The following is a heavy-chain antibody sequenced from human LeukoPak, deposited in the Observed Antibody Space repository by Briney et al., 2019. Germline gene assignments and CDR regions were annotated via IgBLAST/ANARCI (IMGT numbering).Heavy chain of an antibody. CDR3: AELGITMIGGV. CDR1: GFSFSSYE. CDR2: IGSSGSTI. J-gene: IGHJ6*04. V-gene: IGHV3-48*03. D-gene: IGHD3-10*02. Sequence: GGSLRLSCAASGFSFSSYEINWVRQAPGKGLEWVSYIGSSGSTIYYADSVKGRFTISRDNAKNSLYLQMNSLRAEDTAVYYCAELGITMIGGVWGKGTTVTISS.